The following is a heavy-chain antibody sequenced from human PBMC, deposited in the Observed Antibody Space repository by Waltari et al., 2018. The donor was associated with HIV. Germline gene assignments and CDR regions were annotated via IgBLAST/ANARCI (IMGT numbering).Heavy chain of an antibody. D-gene: IGHD4-17*01. CDR1: GFIFSSHA. J-gene: IGHJ5*01. CDR3: VRHPYSDYSLVWVDS. V-gene: IGHV3-23*01. CDR2: ISGIGYSM. Sequence: EVQLLESGGGLVQTGGSLRLSCAASGFIFSSHAMRWVRQAPGKGLEWVSIISGIGYSMNYADSAKGHFTISRDNSKNVLYLQMNSLRVEDTAIYYCVRHPYSDYSLVWVDSWGQGTLVSVSS.